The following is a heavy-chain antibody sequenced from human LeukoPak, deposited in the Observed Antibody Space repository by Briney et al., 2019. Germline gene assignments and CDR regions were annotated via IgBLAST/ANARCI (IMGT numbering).Heavy chain of an antibody. J-gene: IGHJ4*02. CDR1: GFTFSSYG. D-gene: IGHD6-13*01. V-gene: IGHV3-30*02. CDR2: IRYDGSNK. Sequence: GGSLRLSCAASGFTFSSYGMHWVRQAPGKGLEWVAFIRYDGSNKYYAGSVKGRFTISRDNSKNTLYLQMNSLRAEDTAVYYCARATPSGYNRVFDYWGQGTLVTVSS. CDR3: ARATPSGYNRVFDY.